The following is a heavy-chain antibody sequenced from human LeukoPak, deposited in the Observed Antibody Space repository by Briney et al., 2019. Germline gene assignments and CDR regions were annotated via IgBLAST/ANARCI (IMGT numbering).Heavy chain of an antibody. D-gene: IGHD3-22*01. Sequence: PGGSLRLSCAASGFTFSSYAMSWVRQAPGKGLEWVSSISSSSSYIYYADSVKGRFTISRDNAKNSLYLQMNSLRAEDTALYYCARNPHYYDSSGYYSYYFDYWGQGTLVTVSS. CDR1: GFTFSSYA. CDR2: ISSSSSYI. J-gene: IGHJ4*02. CDR3: ARNPHYYDSSGYYSYYFDY. V-gene: IGHV3-21*01.